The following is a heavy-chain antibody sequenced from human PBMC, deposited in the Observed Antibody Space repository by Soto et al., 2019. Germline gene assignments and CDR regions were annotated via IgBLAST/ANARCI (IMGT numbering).Heavy chain of an antibody. D-gene: IGHD6-19*01. V-gene: IGHV1-18*01. J-gene: IGHJ4*02. CDR2: INTYNGNT. Sequence: ASVKVSCKASGYTFTSYGISWVRQAPGQGLEWMGWINTYNGNTNYAQKFQGRVSMTTDTSTSTSYMELRSLRSDDTAVYYCAKDPGSSGWYPLDYWGQGTLVTVSS. CDR3: AKDPGSSGWYPLDY. CDR1: GYTFTSYG.